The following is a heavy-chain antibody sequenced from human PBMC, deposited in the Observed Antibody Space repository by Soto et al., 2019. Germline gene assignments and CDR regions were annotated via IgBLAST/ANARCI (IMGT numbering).Heavy chain of an antibody. D-gene: IGHD6-6*01. CDR1: GYTFANYG. CDR2: ISTYNGNT. Sequence: QVQLVQSGAEVKKPGASVTVSCKASGYTFANYGISWVRQAPGQGLEWMGWISTYNGNTNYAQKLQGRVNMTTDPSTSTAYMELRSLRSDDTAMYYCARRYSSSSCFDPWGQGTLVTVSS. CDR3: ARRYSSSSCFDP. J-gene: IGHJ5*02. V-gene: IGHV1-18*01.